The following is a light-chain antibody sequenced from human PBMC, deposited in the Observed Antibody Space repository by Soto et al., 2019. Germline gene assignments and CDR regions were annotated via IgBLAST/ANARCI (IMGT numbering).Light chain of an antibody. CDR2: EAS. J-gene: IGKJ2*01. CDR3: QHLNDYRYT. Sequence: DIQMTQSPSTLSASVGDRVTITCRASQSISGSLAWYQQKPGKAPKLLIYEASNLKSGVPSRFSGSGSGTEYTLTISSLQPDDSASYYCQHLNDYRYTFGQGTKVEIK. CDR1: QSISGS. V-gene: IGKV1-5*03.